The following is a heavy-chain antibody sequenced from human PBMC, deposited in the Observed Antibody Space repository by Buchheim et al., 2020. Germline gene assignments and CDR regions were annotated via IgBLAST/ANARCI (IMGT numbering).Heavy chain of an antibody. CDR2: IYHSGST. Sequence: QVQLQESGPGLVKPSGTLSLTCAVSGGSISSSNWWSWVRQPPGKGLEWIGEIYHSGSTNYNPSLKSRVTISVDKSKNQFSLKLSSVTAADTAVYYCASNAFHGYCSSTSCPPDYYYGMDVWGQGTT. D-gene: IGHD2-2*01. V-gene: IGHV4-4*02. J-gene: IGHJ6*02. CDR1: GGSISSSNW. CDR3: ASNAFHGYCSSTSCPPDYYYGMDV.